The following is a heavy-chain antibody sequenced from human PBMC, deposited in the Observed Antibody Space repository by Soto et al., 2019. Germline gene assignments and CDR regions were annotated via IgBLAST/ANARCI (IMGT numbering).Heavy chain of an antibody. Sequence: PGGSLRLSCAASGFTFSSYGMHWIRRAPGKGLEWISYISGNGEIIQYAATARGRFTISRDNAENSVYLEMDSLRAEDTALYYCARDVDADFRTDFDYWGRGTLVTVSS. CDR3: ARDVDADFRTDFDY. CDR1: GFTFSSYG. V-gene: IGHV3-48*04. J-gene: IGHJ4*02. D-gene: IGHD4-17*01. CDR2: ISGNGEII.